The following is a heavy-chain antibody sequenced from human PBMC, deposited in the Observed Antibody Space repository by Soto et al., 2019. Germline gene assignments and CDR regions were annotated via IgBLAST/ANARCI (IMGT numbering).Heavy chain of an antibody. V-gene: IGHV3-23*01. D-gene: IGHD3-22*01. CDR1: GFTFSSYA. CDR2: ISGSGGST. J-gene: IGHJ3*02. Sequence: GGSLRLSCAASGFTFSSYAMSWVRQAPGKGLEWVSAISGSGGSTYYADSVKGRFTISRDNSKNTLYLQMNSLRAEDTAVYYCAKDGDYYDSSGYSLDAFDIWGQGTMVTVSS. CDR3: AKDGDYYDSSGYSLDAFDI.